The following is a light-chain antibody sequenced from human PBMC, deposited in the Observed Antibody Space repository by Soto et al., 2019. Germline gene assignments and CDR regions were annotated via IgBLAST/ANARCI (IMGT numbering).Light chain of an antibody. CDR1: QSVSPQ. V-gene: IGKV3-15*01. CDR2: GAS. J-gene: IGKJ1*01. Sequence: EILMTQSPGTLSVSPGEIATLYCRASQSVSPQLAWYQQKPGQSPRLLIYGASIRATGIPARFSGSGAGTEFTLPISSLQSEDFAVYYCQQYGSSPRTFGQGTKVDIK. CDR3: QQYGSSPRT.